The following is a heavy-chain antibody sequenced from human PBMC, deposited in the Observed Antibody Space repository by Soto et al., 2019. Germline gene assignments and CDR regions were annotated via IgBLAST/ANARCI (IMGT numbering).Heavy chain of an antibody. D-gene: IGHD3-10*01. Sequence: QVQLVESGGGVVQPGRSLRLSCAASGFTFSSYGMHWVSQAPGKGLEWVAGIGYDGSNKYYADSVKGRFTISRDNSKNTLYLQMNSLRAEDTAVYYCARELGDGVPRIWGQGTMVTVSS. J-gene: IGHJ3*02. CDR1: GFTFSSYG. CDR3: ARELGDGVPRI. CDR2: IGYDGSNK. V-gene: IGHV3-33*01.